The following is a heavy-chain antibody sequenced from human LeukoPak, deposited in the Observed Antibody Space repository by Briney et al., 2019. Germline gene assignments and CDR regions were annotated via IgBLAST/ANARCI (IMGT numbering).Heavy chain of an antibody. CDR1: GFTFSSYG. J-gene: IGHJ6*02. V-gene: IGHV3-30*18. CDR2: ISYDGSNK. D-gene: IGHD2-2*03. Sequence: GGSLRLSCAASGFTFSSYGVHWVRQAPGKGLEWVAVISYDGSNKYYADSVKGRFTISRDNSKNTLYLQMNSLRAEDTAVYYCAKDGYCSSTSCFLPDYYYYGMDVWGQGTTVTVSS. CDR3: AKDGYCSSTSCFLPDYYYYGMDV.